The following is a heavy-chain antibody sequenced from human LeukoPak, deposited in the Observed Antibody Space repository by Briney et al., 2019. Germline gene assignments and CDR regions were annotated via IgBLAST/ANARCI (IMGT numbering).Heavy chain of an antibody. CDR2: IWYDGSNK. CDR1: GFTFSSYG. Sequence: GGSLRLSCAASGFTFSSYGMHWVRQAPGKGLEWVAVIWYDGSNKYYADSVKGRFTISRDNSKNTLYLQMNSLRAEDTAVYYCARGGGYDILTGYPLRHAPLGYWGQGTLVTVSS. V-gene: IGHV3-33*01. CDR3: ARGGGYDILTGYPLRHAPLGY. J-gene: IGHJ4*02. D-gene: IGHD3-9*01.